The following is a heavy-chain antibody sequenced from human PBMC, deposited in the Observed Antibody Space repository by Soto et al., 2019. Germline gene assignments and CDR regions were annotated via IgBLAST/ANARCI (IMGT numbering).Heavy chain of an antibody. CDR1: GYSFTAYG. CDR3: ARDAPPPELRFLEWHNYDYNGMDV. V-gene: IGHV1-18*01. D-gene: IGHD3-3*01. Sequence: QVQVVQSGDEVKETGASVRVSCKTSGYSFTAYGISWVRQAPGQGLEWMGWISCYNGKTKYAQKVQGRVTMTTDTYTSTAYMAVRSLRSDDTAIYYCARDAPPPELRFLEWHNYDYNGMDVWGQGTTVTVSS. J-gene: IGHJ6*02. CDR2: ISCYNGKT.